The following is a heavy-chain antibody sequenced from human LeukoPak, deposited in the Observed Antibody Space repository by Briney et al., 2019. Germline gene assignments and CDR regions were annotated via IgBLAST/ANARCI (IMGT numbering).Heavy chain of an antibody. D-gene: IGHD3-16*02. CDR2: ISSTGSAI. CDR3: ARGQYRAFDI. Sequence: GGSLRLSCAPSGITFSSYKMSWVRQAPGKGLEWVSYISSTGSAIYYADSVKGRFTISRDNAKNSLYLQMNSLRAEDTAVYYCARGQYRAFDIWGQGTIVTVSS. CDR1: GITFSSYK. V-gene: IGHV3-48*03. J-gene: IGHJ3*02.